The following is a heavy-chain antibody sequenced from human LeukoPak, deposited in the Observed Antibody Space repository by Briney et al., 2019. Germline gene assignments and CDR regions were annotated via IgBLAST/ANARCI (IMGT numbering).Heavy chain of an antibody. Sequence: GGSLRLSCAASGLTVSSNYMSWVRQAPGKGLEWVSVIYSGGSTYYADSVKGRFTISRDNSKNTLYLQMNSLRAEDTAVYYCARGVGAGGYFDYWGQGTLVTVSS. V-gene: IGHV3-66*01. D-gene: IGHD1-26*01. CDR3: ARGVGAGGYFDY. CDR2: IYSGGST. J-gene: IGHJ4*02. CDR1: GLTVSSNY.